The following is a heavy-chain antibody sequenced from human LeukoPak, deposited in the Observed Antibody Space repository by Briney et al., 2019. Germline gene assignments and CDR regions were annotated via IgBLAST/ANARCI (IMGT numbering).Heavy chain of an antibody. J-gene: IGHJ4*02. V-gene: IGHV4-34*01. CDR1: GGSFSGYY. D-gene: IGHD1-14*01. CDR2: INHSGST. Sequence: PSETLSLTCAVYGGSFSGYYWSWIRLPPGKGLEWIGEINHSGSTNYNPSLKSRVTISVDTSKNQFSLKLSSVTAADTAVYYCATTRRKYYFDYWGQGTLVTVSS. CDR3: ATTRRKYYFDY.